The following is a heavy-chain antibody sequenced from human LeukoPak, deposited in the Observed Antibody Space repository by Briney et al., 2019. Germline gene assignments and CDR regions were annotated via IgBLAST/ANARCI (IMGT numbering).Heavy chain of an antibody. V-gene: IGHV3-23*01. CDR3: AKDSVGVAGPDY. Sequence: GGSLRLSCAASGFTFSMYAMSWVRQAPGKGLEWVSVISVDGGGTYYADSVKGRFTISRDNSKSTLYLQMNSLRAEDTAVYYCAKDSVGVAGPDYWGQGSLVAVSS. J-gene: IGHJ4*02. CDR2: ISVDGGGT. D-gene: IGHD6-19*01. CDR1: GFTFSMYA.